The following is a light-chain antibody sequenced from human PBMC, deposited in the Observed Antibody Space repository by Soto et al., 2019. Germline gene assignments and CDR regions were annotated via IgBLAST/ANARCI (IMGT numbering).Light chain of an antibody. CDR3: MQSIQVPWT. CDR2: EVS. J-gene: IGKJ1*01. CDR1: QSLLYSDGETY. V-gene: IGKV2D-29*01. Sequence: DIVMTQTPLSLSVTPGQPASISCRSSQSLLYSDGETYLYWLLQKPGQPPQLLIYEVSKRFSGVPDRFSGSGSETHVTLKTSRVEAEDVGTYFCMQSIQVPWTFGQGTKMEIK.